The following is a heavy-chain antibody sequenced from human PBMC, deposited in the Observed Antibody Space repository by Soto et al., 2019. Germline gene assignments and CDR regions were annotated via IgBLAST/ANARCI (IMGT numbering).Heavy chain of an antibody. J-gene: IGHJ4*02. Sequence: ESLQHSFAASGFTLSNFAMSWVRQAPGKGLEWVAVISDRGGSTDYAASVKGRFTISRDNSNNTVYLQMNNLRAEDTAVYYCARDEYYYASSGYYRFDQWGQGTLVTVSS. V-gene: IGHV3-23*01. CDR1: GFTLSNFA. CDR2: ISDRGGST. CDR3: ARDEYYYASSGYYRFDQ. D-gene: IGHD3-22*01.